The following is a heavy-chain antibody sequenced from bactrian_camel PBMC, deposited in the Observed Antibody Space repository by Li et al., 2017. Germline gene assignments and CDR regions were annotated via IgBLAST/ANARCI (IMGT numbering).Heavy chain of an antibody. Sequence: HVQLVESGGGLVQPGESLRLSCAASGFIFRDHYMNWVRQAPEKGLEWVSVISSDGYNAYYRDSVKGRFTISQDNAENTLYLQMDALKPEDTAMYYCAADASYERFACLTTVVALGVMPPYDYKGQGTQVTVS. CDR1: GFIFRDHY. D-gene: IGHD3*01. CDR2: ISSDGYNA. CDR3: AADASYERFACLTTVVALGVMPPYDY. J-gene: IGHJ4*01. V-gene: IGHV3S6*01.